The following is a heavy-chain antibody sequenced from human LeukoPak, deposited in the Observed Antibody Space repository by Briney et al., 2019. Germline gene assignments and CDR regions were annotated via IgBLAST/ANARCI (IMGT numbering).Heavy chain of an antibody. J-gene: IGHJ4*02. V-gene: IGHV4-34*01. CDR2: INHSGST. D-gene: IGHD4-17*01. CDR3: ARVPTTVTTVDY. Sequence: SETLSLTCAVYGGSFSGYYWSWIRQPPGKGLEWIGEINHSGSTNYNPSLKSRVTISVDTSKNQFSLKLSSVTAADTAVYYCARVPTTVTTVDYWGQGTLVTVSS. CDR1: GGSFSGYY.